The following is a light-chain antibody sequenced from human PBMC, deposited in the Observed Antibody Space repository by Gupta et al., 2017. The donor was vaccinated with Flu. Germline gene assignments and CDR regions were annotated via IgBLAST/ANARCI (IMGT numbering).Light chain of an antibody. V-gene: IGLV2-11*01. Sequence: QSALTQPRSVSGSPGQSVTISCTGTSSDVGGHDYVSWYQHHPGNTPRLLIYDVHVRPSGGPDRFSGYKSGNTAALTISVLQADDEADYYCCSFGGDYTVFGGGTRLTVL. CDR1: SSDVGGHDY. J-gene: IGLJ2*01. CDR2: DVH. CDR3: CSFGGDYTV.